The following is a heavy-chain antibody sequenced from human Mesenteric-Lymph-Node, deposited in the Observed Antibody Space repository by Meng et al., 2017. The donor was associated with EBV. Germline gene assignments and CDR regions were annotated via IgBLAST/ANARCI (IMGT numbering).Heavy chain of an antibody. CDR1: GGSFSGYY. V-gene: IGHV4-34*01. CDR3: ASAQCSGGGCPGGS. D-gene: IGHD2-15*01. CDR2: INHSGST. J-gene: IGHJ5*02. Sequence: QVRVRQWGAGLLKPSETLSLTCAVYGGSFSGYYLSWIRQSPGKGLEWIGEINHSGSTNYNPSLSSRVTMSVDKSKNQFSLNLISLTAADTAVYYCASAQCSGGGCPGGSWGQGTLVTVSS.